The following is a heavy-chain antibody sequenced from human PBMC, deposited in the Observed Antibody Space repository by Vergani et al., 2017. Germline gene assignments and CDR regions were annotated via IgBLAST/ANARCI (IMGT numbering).Heavy chain of an antibody. V-gene: IGHV1-69*18. J-gene: IGHJ6*02. CDR3: ARDRARRDGYNRNGMDV. D-gene: IGHD5-24*01. CDR2: IIPIFGTA. Sequence: QVQLVQSGAEVKKPGSSVKVSCKASGGTFSSYAISWVRQAPGQGLEWMGRIIPIFGTANYAQKDQGRVTITADESTSTAYMELSSLRSEDTAVYYCARDRARRDGYNRNGMDVWGQGTTVTVSS. CDR1: GGTFSSYA.